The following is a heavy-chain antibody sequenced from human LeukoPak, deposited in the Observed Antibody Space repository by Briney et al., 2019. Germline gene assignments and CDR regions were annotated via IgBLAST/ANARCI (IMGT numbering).Heavy chain of an antibody. Sequence: SETLSLTCAVSGGSISSYYWSWLRQPPGKGLEWIGYIYYSGSANYNPSLKSRVTISVDTSMNQFSLRLSSVTAADTAVYYCARGGGRKLDYWGQGTLVTVSS. V-gene: IGHV4-59*01. CDR3: ARGGGRKLDY. CDR1: GGSISSYY. J-gene: IGHJ4*02. CDR2: IYYSGSA. D-gene: IGHD3-16*01.